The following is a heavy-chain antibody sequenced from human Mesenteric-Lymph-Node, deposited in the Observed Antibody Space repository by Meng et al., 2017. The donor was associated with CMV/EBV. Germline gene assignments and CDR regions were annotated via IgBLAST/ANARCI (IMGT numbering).Heavy chain of an antibody. D-gene: IGHD6-19*01. V-gene: IGHV3-30-3*01. CDR3: ARDKRKPGIAVAGTFDY. Sequence: GGSLRLSCAASGFTFSSYAMHWVRQAPGKGLEWVAVISYDGSNKYYADSVKGRFTISRDNSKNTLYLQMNSLRAEDTAVYYCARDKRKPGIAVAGTFDYWGQGTLVTVSS. J-gene: IGHJ4*02. CDR1: GFTFSSYA. CDR2: ISYDGSNK.